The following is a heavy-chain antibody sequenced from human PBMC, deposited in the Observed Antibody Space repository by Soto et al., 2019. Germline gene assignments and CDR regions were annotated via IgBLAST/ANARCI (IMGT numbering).Heavy chain of an antibody. J-gene: IGHJ4*02. CDR2: FDPKGGET. Sequence: GASVKVSCKASGYTFTGYYMHWMRQAPGQGLEWMGGFDPKGGETVYAQNFQGRVTMTEDTSIDTAYMELSSLRSEDTAVYYCATGITIFGVVIIWYFDYWGQGTLVTVSS. D-gene: IGHD3-3*01. CDR3: ATGITIFGVVIIWYFDY. V-gene: IGHV1-24*01. CDR1: GYTFTGYY.